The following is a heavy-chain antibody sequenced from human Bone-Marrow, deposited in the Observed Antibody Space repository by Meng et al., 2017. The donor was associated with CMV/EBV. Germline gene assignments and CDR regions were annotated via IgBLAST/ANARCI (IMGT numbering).Heavy chain of an antibody. J-gene: IGHJ4*02. Sequence: SVKVSCKASGGTFSSYTISWVRQAPGQGLEWMGRIIPILGIANYAQKFQGRVTITAGKSTSTAYMELSSLRSEDTAVYYCARAPHYYDSSGYYAVYDYWGQGTLVTVSS. CDR1: GGTFSSYT. CDR2: IIPILGIA. CDR3: ARAPHYYDSSGYYAVYDY. V-gene: IGHV1-69*02. D-gene: IGHD3-22*01.